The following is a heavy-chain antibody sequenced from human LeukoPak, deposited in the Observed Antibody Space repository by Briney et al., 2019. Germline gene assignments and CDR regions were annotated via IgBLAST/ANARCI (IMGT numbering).Heavy chain of an antibody. CDR3: ARGSYGSGFYLWFDP. J-gene: IGHJ5*02. D-gene: IGHD3-10*01. CDR2: IIPIFGSA. V-gene: IGHV1-69*13. Sequence: ASVKVSCKASGGSFSTNAIAWVRQAPGQGLEWMGGIIPIFGSANYAQKFQGRVMLTADESTSTAYIELSSLRSEDTAVYYCARGSYGSGFYLWFDPSGQGTQVTVSS. CDR1: GGSFSTNA.